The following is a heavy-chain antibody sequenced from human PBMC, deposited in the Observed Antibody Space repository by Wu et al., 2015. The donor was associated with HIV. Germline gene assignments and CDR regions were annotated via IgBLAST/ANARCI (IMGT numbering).Heavy chain of an antibody. CDR2: IIPVFGKA. CDR3: ARGWWSVYYFDY. V-gene: IGHV1-69*13. J-gene: IGHJ4*02. Sequence: QVQLVQSGAEVKKPGSSVKVSCKVSGGTFSSYAINWVRQAPGQGLEWMGRIIPVFGKANYAQKFQARVTITADESTSTAYMELSSLRSEDTAVYYCARGWWSVYYFDYWGQGTLVTVSS. D-gene: IGHD2-8*02. CDR1: GGTFSSYA.